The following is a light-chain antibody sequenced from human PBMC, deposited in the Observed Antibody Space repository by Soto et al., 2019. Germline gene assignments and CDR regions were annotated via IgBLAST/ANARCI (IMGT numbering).Light chain of an antibody. CDR1: SSNIGSNT. Sequence: QAVVTQPPSASGTPGQSVTISCSGSSSNIGSNTVNWYQQFPGTAPKLLMYSNNKRPSGVPDRFSGSKSGASASLAISGLQSEDEADYYCATWDDSLNGPLFGGGTKVTVL. CDR3: ATWDDSLNGPL. V-gene: IGLV1-44*01. J-gene: IGLJ2*01. CDR2: SNN.